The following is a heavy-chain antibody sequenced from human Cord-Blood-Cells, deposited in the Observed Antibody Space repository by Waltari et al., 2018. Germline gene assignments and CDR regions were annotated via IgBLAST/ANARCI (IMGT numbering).Heavy chain of an antibody. J-gene: IGHJ6*02. D-gene: IGHD1-7*01. CDR3: ARWYNWNYGPQRGMDV. Sequence: VQLVESGGGVVQPGRSLRLSCAASGFTFSSYGMHWVRQAPGKGLEWVAVIWYDGSNKYYADSVKGRFTISRDNSKNTLYLQMNSLRAEDTAVYYCARWYNWNYGPQRGMDVWGQGTTVTVSS. V-gene: IGHV3-33*01. CDR2: IWYDGSNK. CDR1: GFTFSSYG.